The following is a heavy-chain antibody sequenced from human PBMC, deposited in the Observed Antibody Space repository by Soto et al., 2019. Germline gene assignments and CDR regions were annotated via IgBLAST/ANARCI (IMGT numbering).Heavy chain of an antibody. J-gene: IGHJ4*02. D-gene: IGHD1-26*01. CDR3: AKVTWELVRTHDFRY. CDR1: GFTFSHDA. CDR2: ISSSEDIT. Sequence: EVQLLESGGALVPPGGSLRLSCAASGFTFSHDAMSWVRQAPGKGLEWVSGISSSEDITKYADSVKGRFTISRDNSNNMLYLQMNSLRAEDTAVYYCAKVTWELVRTHDFRYWGQGTLVTVSS. V-gene: IGHV3-23*01.